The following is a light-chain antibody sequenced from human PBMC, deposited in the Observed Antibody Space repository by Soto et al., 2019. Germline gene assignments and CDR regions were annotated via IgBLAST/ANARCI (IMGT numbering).Light chain of an antibody. CDR3: LSFDSSLSVV. V-gene: IGLV1-40*01. Sequence: QLVLTQPPSVSGAPGQRVTISCTGSSSNIGAGYDVHWYQQLPGRAPKLLIYGNTNRPSGVPDRFSGSKSDTSASLAITGLQAEDEADYYCLSFDSSLSVVFGGGTKLTVL. J-gene: IGLJ2*01. CDR2: GNT. CDR1: SSNIGAGYD.